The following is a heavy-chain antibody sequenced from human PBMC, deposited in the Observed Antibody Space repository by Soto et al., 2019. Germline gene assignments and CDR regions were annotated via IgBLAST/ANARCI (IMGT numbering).Heavy chain of an antibody. CDR2: IIPIFGTA. Sequence: ASVKVSCKASGGTFSSYAISCVRQAPGQGLEWMGGIIPIFGTANYAQKFQGRVTITADESTSTAYMELSSLRSEDTAVYYCARVRGYYDSSGYQRSNWFDPWGQGTLVTVSS. CDR3: ARVRGYYDSSGYQRSNWFDP. J-gene: IGHJ5*02. CDR1: GGTFSSYA. V-gene: IGHV1-69*13. D-gene: IGHD3-22*01.